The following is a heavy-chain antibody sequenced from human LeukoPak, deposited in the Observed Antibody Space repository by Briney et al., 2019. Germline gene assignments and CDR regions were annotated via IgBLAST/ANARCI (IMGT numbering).Heavy chain of an antibody. CDR3: ARDYGTLWFGELSS. J-gene: IGHJ3*01. V-gene: IGHV4-39*02. Sequence: TSETLSLTCTVSGDSISSSSYYWGWIRQPPGKGLEWIGSIYYSGSTYYNPSLKSRVTISVDTSKNQFSLKLSSVTAADTAVYYCARDYGTLWFGELSSWGQGTMVTVSS. CDR2: IYYSGST. D-gene: IGHD3-10*01. CDR1: GDSISSSSYY.